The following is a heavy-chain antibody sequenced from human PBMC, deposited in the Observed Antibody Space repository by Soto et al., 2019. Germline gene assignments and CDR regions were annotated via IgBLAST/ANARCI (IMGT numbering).Heavy chain of an antibody. CDR2: ISGSGGST. CDR1: GFTFTNYA. V-gene: IGHV3-23*01. J-gene: IGHJ4*01. D-gene: IGHD3-22*01. Sequence: EVQLLESGGGLVQPGGSLRLSCAVSGFTFTNYAMNWVRQAPGKGLAWVATISGSGGSTYYADSVKGRFTISRDNSKDTLFLQMNSLRAEDTAVYYCAKVRDYYGSSGYYYEGPLDYWGHGTLVTVSS. CDR3: AKVRDYYGSSGYYYEGPLDY.